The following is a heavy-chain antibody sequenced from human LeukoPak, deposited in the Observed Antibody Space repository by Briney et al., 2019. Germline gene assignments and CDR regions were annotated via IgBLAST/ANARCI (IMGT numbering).Heavy chain of an antibody. CDR3: AKDTEPYDSSYFDY. CDR1: GFTFSSYA. V-gene: IGHV3-23*01. Sequence: GGSLRLSCAASGFTFSSYAMSWVRQAPGKGLEWVSVISGSGGSTYYADSVKGRFTISRDNSKNTLYLQTNSLRAEDTAVYYCAKDTEPYDSSYFDYWGREPWSPSPQ. J-gene: IGHJ4*02. CDR2: ISGSGGST. D-gene: IGHD3-22*01.